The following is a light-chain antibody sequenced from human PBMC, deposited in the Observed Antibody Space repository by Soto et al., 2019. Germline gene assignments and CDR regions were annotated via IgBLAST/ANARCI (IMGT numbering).Light chain of an antibody. CDR2: DVS. CDR3: NSFTTSSTLV. CDR1: SSDVGAYNY. V-gene: IGLV2-14*03. Sequence: QSVLTQPASVSGSPGQSITISCTGTSSDVGAYNYVSWYQHHQGKAPKLMIYDVSNRPSGVSNRFSGSKSGNTASLTISGLQAEDEADYYCNSFTTSSTLVFGGGTKLTVL. J-gene: IGLJ2*01.